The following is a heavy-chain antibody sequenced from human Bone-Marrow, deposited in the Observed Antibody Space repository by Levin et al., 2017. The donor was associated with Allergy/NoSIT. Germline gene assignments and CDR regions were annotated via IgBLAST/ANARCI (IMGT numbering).Heavy chain of an antibody. CDR3: TRDFDWFLIGPQIDSFDI. CDR1: GGSISSGNYH. V-gene: IGHV4-61*02. Sequence: KASETLSLTCTVSGGSISSGNYHWSWIRQSAGKGLEWIGRVSTSGKTDPNPSLKDRVTISVDAPKNQFSLRLSSMTAADTAVYYCTRDFDWFLIGPQIDSFDIWGPGKMVTVSS. J-gene: IGHJ3*02. D-gene: IGHD3-9*01. CDR2: VSTSGKT.